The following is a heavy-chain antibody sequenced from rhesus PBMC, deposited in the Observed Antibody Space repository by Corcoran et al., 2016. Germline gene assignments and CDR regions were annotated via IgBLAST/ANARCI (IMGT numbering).Heavy chain of an antibody. J-gene: IGHJ2*01. D-gene: IGHD5-24*01. V-gene: IGHV4-173*01. CDR3: ARATYSGYSYVDWYSDL. CDR2: ISGSGRST. Sequence: QVQLQESGPGLVKPSETLSLTCAVSGGSISSNYWSWIRQPPGKGLEWIGRISGSGRSTDDNPSIKGRGTMSTDTSKNQFSWKRSSVTAADTAGYYCARATYSGYSYVDWYSDLWGPGTPITISS. CDR1: GGSISSNY.